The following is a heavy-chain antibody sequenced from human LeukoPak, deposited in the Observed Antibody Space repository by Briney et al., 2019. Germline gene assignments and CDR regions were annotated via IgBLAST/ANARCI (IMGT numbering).Heavy chain of an antibody. J-gene: IGHJ4*02. D-gene: IGHD3-22*01. V-gene: IGHV1-46*01. CDR1: GYTFTNYY. CDR2: INTSGGST. Sequence: ASVKVSCKASGYTFTNYYMHWVRQAPGQGLEWMGIINTSGGSTNYAQKFQGRVTMTRDTSTTTVYMELSSLRSEDTAVYYCATGFYIDTSGLLMHWGQGTLVTVSS. CDR3: ATGFYIDTSGLLMH.